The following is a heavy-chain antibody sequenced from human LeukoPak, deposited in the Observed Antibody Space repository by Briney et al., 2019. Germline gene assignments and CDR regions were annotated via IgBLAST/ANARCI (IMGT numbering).Heavy chain of an antibody. V-gene: IGHV3-23*01. CDR1: VFTFSSYA. CDR3: AKSLRSETGLYGAFDM. Sequence: GRSLRLSCAASVFTFSSYAMSCVRQASGKGLECVSANSCSGGVTNYADSVRGRFTISRDNSRNTLYLQMNSLRAEDTAVYSCAKSLRSETGLYGAFDMWGQGTMVTVSS. D-gene: IGHD1-26*01. J-gene: IGHJ3*02. CDR2: NSCSGGVT.